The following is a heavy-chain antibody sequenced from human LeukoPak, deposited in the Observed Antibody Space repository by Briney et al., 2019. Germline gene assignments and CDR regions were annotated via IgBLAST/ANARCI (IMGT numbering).Heavy chain of an antibody. Sequence: GGSLRLSWAASGFIFSSYGMHWVRQAPGKGLEWVAFIRSDGSNKCYADSVKGRFTISRDNSKNTLYLQMDSLRVEDTAVYYCAKNDAAVGTVDYWGQGNLVTVSS. J-gene: IGHJ4*02. CDR2: IRSDGSNK. D-gene: IGHD6-13*01. CDR3: AKNDAAVGTVDY. V-gene: IGHV3-30*02. CDR1: GFIFSSYG.